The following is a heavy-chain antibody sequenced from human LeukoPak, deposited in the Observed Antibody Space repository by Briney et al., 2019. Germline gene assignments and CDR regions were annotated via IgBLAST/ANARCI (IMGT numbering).Heavy chain of an antibody. V-gene: IGHV4-39*07. D-gene: IGHD2-21*01. J-gene: IGHJ4*02. CDR3: ARRFGGELFPLNY. CDR2: IYYSGST. CDR1: GGSISSSSYY. Sequence: PSETLSLTCTVSGGSISSSSYYWGWIRQPPGKGLEWIGSIYYSGSTYYNPSLKSRVTISVDTSKNQFSLKLSSVTAADTAVYYCARRFGGELFPLNYWGQGTLVTVSS.